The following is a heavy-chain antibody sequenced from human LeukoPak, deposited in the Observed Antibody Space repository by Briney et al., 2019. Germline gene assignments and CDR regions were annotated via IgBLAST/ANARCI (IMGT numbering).Heavy chain of an antibody. Sequence: GRSLRLSCAASGFTFSTYSMNWVRQTSGKGLEWVSAISSDSNYIYYADSVKGRFTISRDNAKNSLYLQMNSLRPEDTAVYYCARDVARISDYWGQGALVTVSS. CDR3: ARDVARISDY. V-gene: IGHV3-21*01. D-gene: IGHD2-15*01. CDR1: GFTFSTYS. CDR2: ISSDSNYI. J-gene: IGHJ4*02.